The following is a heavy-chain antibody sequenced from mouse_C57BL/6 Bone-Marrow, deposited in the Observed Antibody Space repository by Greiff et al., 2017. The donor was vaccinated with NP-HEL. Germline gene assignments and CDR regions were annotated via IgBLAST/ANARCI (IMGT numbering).Heavy chain of an antibody. D-gene: IGHD1-1*01. V-gene: IGHV1-81*01. CDR2: IYPRSGNT. CDR1: GYTFTSYG. J-gene: IGHJ2*01. Sequence: VQLQESGAELARPGASVKLSCKASGYTFTSYGISWVKQRTGQGLEWIGEIYPRSGNTYYNEKFKGKATLTADKSSSTAYMELRSLRSEDAAVYFCARDYYGSGYWGHGTTLTVSS. CDR3: ARDYYGSGY.